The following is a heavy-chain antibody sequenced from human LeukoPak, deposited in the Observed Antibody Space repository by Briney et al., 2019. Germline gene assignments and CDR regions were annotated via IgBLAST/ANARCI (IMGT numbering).Heavy chain of an antibody. CDR3: ARVQRRYHSSGYYYDHYYYYYMDV. CDR2: ISGSGSST. Sequence: TGGSLRLSCAASGFTFSSYAMSWVRQAPGKGLEWVSAISGSGSSTYYADSVKGRFTISRDNSKNTLYLQMNSLRAEDTAVYYCARVQRRYHSSGYYYDHYYYYYMDVWGKGTTVTVSS. J-gene: IGHJ6*03. CDR1: GFTFSSYA. V-gene: IGHV3-23*01. D-gene: IGHD3-22*01.